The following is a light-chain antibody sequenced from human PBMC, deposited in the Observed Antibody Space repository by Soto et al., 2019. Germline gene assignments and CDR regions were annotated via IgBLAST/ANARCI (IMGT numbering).Light chain of an antibody. CDR3: QQYNNWPLT. J-gene: IGKJ4*01. Sequence: EIVMTQSPATLSVSPGERATLSCRASQSVSSNLAWYQQKPGQAPRLLIYGASTSATEVPASFSGSGSGTEFTLTISSLQSEDFAVYFCQQYNNWPLTFGGGTKVEIK. CDR1: QSVSSN. V-gene: IGKV3-15*01. CDR2: GAS.